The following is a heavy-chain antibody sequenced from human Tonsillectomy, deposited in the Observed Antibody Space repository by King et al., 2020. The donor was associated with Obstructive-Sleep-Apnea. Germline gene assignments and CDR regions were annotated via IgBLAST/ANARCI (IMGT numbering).Heavy chain of an antibody. CDR1: GGSISSSSSS. Sequence: QLQESGPGLVKPSETLSLSCTVSGGSISSSSSSWGWIRQPPGKGLECIWRVFYGGSSYYNPSLKSRVTISVDTSKSQFSLKLTSVTAADTAVYYCARGYYDGSDYYPPFDAWGQGTLVTVSP. CDR2: VFYGGSS. D-gene: IGHD3-22*01. CDR3: ARGYYDGSDYYPPFDA. J-gene: IGHJ4*02. V-gene: IGHV4-39*07.